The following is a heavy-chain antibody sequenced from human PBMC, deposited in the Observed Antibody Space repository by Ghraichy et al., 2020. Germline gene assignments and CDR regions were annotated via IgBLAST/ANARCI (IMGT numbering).Heavy chain of an antibody. D-gene: IGHD5-24*01. J-gene: IGHJ4*02. V-gene: IGHV1-18*01. CDR3: AASRRDGYLDFDY. Sequence: ASVKVSCKASGYTFTSYGMSWVRQAPGQGLEWMGLISTYKGKTNYAQNFRGRVTMTTDTSTSTAYMDLRSLRSDDTAVYYCAASRRDGYLDFDYWGQGTLVTVSS. CDR2: ISTYKGKT. CDR1: GYTFTSYG.